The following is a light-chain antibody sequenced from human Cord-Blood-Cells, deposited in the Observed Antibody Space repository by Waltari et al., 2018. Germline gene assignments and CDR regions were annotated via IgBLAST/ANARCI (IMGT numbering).Light chain of an antibody. Sequence: SYVLTQPPSVSVAPGKKARLTCGGNNIGSKSVHWYQQKPGQAPVLVIYYDSDRPSGIPERFSGSNSGNTATLTISRVEAGDEADYYCQVWDSSSDHVVFGGGTKLTVL. CDR3: QVWDSSSDHVV. CDR2: YDS. CDR1: NIGSKS. V-gene: IGLV3-21*04. J-gene: IGLJ2*01.